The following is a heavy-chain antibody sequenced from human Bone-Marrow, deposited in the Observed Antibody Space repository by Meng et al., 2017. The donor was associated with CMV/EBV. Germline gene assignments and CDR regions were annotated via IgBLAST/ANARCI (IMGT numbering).Heavy chain of an antibody. J-gene: IGHJ6*02. CDR1: GGSFSGYY. CDR2: INHSGST. CDR3: ARDYGMDV. Sequence: SETPSLTCAVYGGSFSGYYWSWICQPPGKGLEWIGEINHSGSTNYNPSLKSRVTISVDTSKNQFSLKLSSVTAADTAVYYCARDYGMDVWGQGTTVTVSS. V-gene: IGHV4-34*01.